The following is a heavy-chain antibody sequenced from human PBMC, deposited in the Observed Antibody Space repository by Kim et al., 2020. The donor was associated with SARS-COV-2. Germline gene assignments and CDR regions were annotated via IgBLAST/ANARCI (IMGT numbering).Heavy chain of an antibody. J-gene: IGHJ4*02. CDR1: GFTFSSYS. CDR2: ISSSSSYI. CDR3: AGVHHDARSYFDY. V-gene: IGHV3-21*01. Sequence: GGSLRLSCAASGFTFSSYSMNWVRQAPGKGLEWVSSISSSSSYIYYADSVKGRFTISRDNAKNSLYLQMHSLRAEDMAVYYCAGVHHDARSYFDYWGQGTLVTVSS.